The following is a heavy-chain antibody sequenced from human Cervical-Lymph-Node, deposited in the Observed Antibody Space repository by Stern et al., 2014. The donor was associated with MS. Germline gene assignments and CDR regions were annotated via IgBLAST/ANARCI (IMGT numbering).Heavy chain of an antibody. CDR3: AGGSTVGAPDF. Sequence: VQLVESGPGLVKPSETLSLTCTVSGASIRSYSWSWIRQTPGKGLAWIGYIYYSGSSNQNPSLKSRVTISVDTSKNQFSLRLRSVTAVDTAVYYCAGGSTVGAPDFWGQGTLVTVSS. D-gene: IGHD4-23*01. CDR2: IYYSGSS. J-gene: IGHJ4*02. V-gene: IGHV4-59*01. CDR1: GASIRSYS.